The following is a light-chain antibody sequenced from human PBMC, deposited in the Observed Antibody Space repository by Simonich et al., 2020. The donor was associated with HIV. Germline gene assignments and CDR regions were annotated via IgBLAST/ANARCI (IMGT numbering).Light chain of an antibody. J-gene: IGKJ3*01. Sequence: DIQLTQSPSFLSASVGDRVTITCRASQDISSYLAWYQQKPGEAPKLLIYAASTLQSGVPSRFSGSGSGTEFTLTISRLQSEDFATYYCQQYYGYPPTFGPGTKVDI. CDR2: AAS. CDR3: QQYYGYPPT. CDR1: QDISSY. V-gene: IGKV1-9*01.